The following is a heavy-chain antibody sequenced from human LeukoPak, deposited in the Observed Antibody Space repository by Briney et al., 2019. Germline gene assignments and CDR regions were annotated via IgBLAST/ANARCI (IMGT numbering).Heavy chain of an antibody. CDR3: ARDLRGITMLGY. CDR2: IYYSGST. CDR1: GGSISSHY. V-gene: IGHV4-59*11. J-gene: IGHJ4*02. D-gene: IGHD3-10*02. Sequence: SETLSLTCTLSGGSISSHYWSWIRQSPGKGLEWIGYIYYSGSTNYNPSLKSRVTISVDASKNQFSLKLSSVTAADTAVYYCARDLRGITMLGYWGQGTLVTVSS.